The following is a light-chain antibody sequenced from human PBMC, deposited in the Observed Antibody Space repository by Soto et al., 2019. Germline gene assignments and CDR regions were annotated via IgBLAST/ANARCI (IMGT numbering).Light chain of an antibody. CDR1: SGDAGGYNL. V-gene: IGLV2-23*01. Sequence: QSALTQPASVSGSPGQSITISCTGTSGDAGGYNLVSWYQQHPGKAPKLMIYEGSKRPSGVSNRFSGSKSGNTASLTISGLQAEDEAGYYCCSYAGNSTSEGVFGGGTKLTVL. CDR3: CSYAGNSTSEGV. J-gene: IGLJ2*01. CDR2: EGS.